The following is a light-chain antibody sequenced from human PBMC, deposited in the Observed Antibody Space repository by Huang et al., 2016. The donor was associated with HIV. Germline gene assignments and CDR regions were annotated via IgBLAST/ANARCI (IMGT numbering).Light chain of an antibody. V-gene: IGKV1-NL1*01. CDR1: QGIGNS. CDR3: QQYQSIPWT. CDR2: ATS. Sequence: DIQMTQSPSSLSASVGDRFTITCRASQGIGNSLAWYQQKPEKPPRLLLYATSRLESGVPSSFSGSGSGTHYTLTITTLQPEDIASYYCQQYQSIPWTFGQGTKVEIK. J-gene: IGKJ1*01.